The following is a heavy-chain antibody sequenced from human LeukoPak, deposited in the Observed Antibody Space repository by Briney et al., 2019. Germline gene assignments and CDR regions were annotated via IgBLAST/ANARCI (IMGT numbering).Heavy chain of an antibody. V-gene: IGHV4-34*01. CDR1: GGSFSGYY. J-gene: IGHJ3*02. CDR2: INHSGST. CDR3: ARESTRAMIVVVRDAFDI. Sequence: SETLSLTCAVYGGSFSGYYWSWIRQPPGKGLEWIGEINHSGSTNYNPSLKSRVTISVDTSKNQFSLKLSSVTAADTAVYYCARESTRAMIVVVRDAFDIRGQGTMVTVSS. D-gene: IGHD3-22*01.